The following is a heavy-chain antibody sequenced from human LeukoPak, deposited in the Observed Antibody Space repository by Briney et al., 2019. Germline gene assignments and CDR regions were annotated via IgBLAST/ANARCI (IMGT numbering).Heavy chain of an antibody. CDR3: ARAGIAAAGPPPDY. D-gene: IGHD6-13*01. Sequence: GGSLRLSCAASGFTFSYSAMNWVRQAPGKGLEWVAVIWYDGSNKYYADSVKGRFTISRDNSKNTLYLQMNSLRAEDTAVYYCARAGIAAAGPPPDYWGQGTLVTVSS. J-gene: IGHJ4*02. CDR2: IWYDGSNK. CDR1: GFTFSYSA. V-gene: IGHV3-33*08.